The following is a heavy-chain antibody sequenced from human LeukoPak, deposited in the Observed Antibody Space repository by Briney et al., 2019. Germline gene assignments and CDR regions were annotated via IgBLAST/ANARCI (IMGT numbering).Heavy chain of an antibody. D-gene: IGHD4-23*01. J-gene: IGHJ4*02. Sequence: ASVKVSCKASGYTLTNYNITWVRQAPGQGLEWMGWINSYKGDTLYAQKFQGRVTMTADTSTNTAYMELRSLRFDDTAVYYCAREFGHCYGDNCFYFFDTWGQGFRVTVST. CDR1: GYTLTNYN. CDR3: AREFGHCYGDNCFYFFDT. V-gene: IGHV1-18*01. CDR2: INSYKGDT.